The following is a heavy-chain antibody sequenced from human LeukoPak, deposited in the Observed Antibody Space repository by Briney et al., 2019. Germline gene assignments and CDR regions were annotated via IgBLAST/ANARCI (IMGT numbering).Heavy chain of an antibody. V-gene: IGHV3-53*04. CDR1: GFTVSSNC. CDR2: IYSGGST. D-gene: IGHD3-22*01. J-gene: IGHJ4*02. CDR3: ARGQYYYDSSGYSLGY. Sequence: GGSLRLSCAASGFTVSSNCMSWVRQAPGKGLEWVSVIYSGGSTYYADSVKGRFTISRHNSKNTLYLQMNSLRAEDTAVYYCARGQYYYDSSGYSLGYWGQGTLVTVSS.